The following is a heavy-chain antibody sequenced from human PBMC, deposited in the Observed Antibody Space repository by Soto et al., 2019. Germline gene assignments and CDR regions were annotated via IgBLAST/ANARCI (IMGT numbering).Heavy chain of an antibody. CDR2: IWYDGSNK. Sequence: PGGSLRLSCAASGFTFSSYGMHWVRQAPGKGLEWVAVIWYDGSNKYYADSVKGRFTISRDNSKNTLYLQMNSLRAEDTAVYYCARAAAGNWFDPWGQGTLGTVPQ. CDR3: ARAAAGNWFDP. CDR1: GFTFSSYG. J-gene: IGHJ5*02. V-gene: IGHV3-33*01. D-gene: IGHD6-13*01.